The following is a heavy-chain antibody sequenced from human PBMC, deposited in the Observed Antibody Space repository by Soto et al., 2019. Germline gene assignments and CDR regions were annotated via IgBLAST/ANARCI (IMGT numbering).Heavy chain of an antibody. J-gene: IGHJ4*02. CDR3: AGGGYYYDSSGYIV. V-gene: IGHV3-48*02. CDR1: GFTFSSYN. CDR2: ISSSSSTI. D-gene: IGHD3-22*01. Sequence: EVRLVESGGGLVQPGGSLRLSCAASGFTFSSYNMNWVRQAPGKGLEWVSYISSSSSTIYYADSVKGRFTISRDNAKNSLYLQMNSLRDEDTAVYYCAGGGYYYDSSGYIVWGQGTLVTVSS.